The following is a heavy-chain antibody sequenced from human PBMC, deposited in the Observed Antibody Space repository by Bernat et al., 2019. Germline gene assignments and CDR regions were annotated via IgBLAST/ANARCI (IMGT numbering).Heavy chain of an antibody. V-gene: IGHV4-31*03. D-gene: IGHD1-20*01. J-gene: IGHJ4*02. CDR2: IHYTGTT. Sequence: QVQLQESGPGLVKPSQTLSLTCTVSGDSITSGGRYWNWIRQHPGRGLEWIGYIHYTGTTYYSPSLKSRVTISLNTSKNQFSLKLSSVTAADTAVYYCARRCDNWNHCGNGFDYWGQGILVTVSS. CDR1: GDSITSGGRY. CDR3: ARRCDNWNHCGNGFDY.